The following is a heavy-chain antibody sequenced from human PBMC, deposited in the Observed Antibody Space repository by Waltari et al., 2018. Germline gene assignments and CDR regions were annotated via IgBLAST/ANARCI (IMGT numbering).Heavy chain of an antibody. Sequence: QVQLQESGPGLVKPSETLSLTCAVSGYSISSGYYWGWIRQPPGKGLEWSGSIYHSGSTYYNPSLKSRVTISVDTSKNQFSLTLSSVTAADTAVYYCARVTYCSSTSCRQGNDAFDIWGQGTMVTVSS. CDR3: ARVTYCSSTSCRQGNDAFDI. J-gene: IGHJ3*02. CDR2: IYHSGST. CDR1: GYSISSGYY. D-gene: IGHD2-2*01. V-gene: IGHV4-38-2*01.